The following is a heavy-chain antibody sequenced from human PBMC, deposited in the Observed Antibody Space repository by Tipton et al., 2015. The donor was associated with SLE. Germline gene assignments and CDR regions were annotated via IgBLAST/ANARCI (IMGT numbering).Heavy chain of an antibody. CDR2: ISGSGGST. J-gene: IGHJ4*02. CDR1: GFTFSSYA. V-gene: IGHV3-23*01. D-gene: IGHD3-22*01. CDR3: AKDFDSSGYYHVDY. Sequence: SLRLSCAASGFTFSSYAMSWVRQAPGQGLEWVSAISGSGGSTYSADSVKGRFTISRDNSKNTLYLQMNSLRAEDTAVYYCAKDFDSSGYYHVDYWGQGTLVTVSS.